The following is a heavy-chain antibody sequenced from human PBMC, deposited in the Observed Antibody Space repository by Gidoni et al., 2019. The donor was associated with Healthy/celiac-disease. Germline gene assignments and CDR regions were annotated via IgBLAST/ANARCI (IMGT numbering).Heavy chain of an antibody. CDR3: AKTHYGVEFDY. CDR1: GFTFSSYG. J-gene: IGHJ4*02. CDR2: ISYDGSNK. D-gene: IGHD4-17*01. V-gene: IGHV3-30*18. Sequence: QVQLVESGGGVVQPGRSLRLSCAAYGFTFSSYGMHWVRQAPGKGLGWVAVISYDGSNKYYADSVKGRFTISRDNSKNTLYLQMNSLRAEDTAVYYCAKTHYGVEFDYWGQGTLVTVSS.